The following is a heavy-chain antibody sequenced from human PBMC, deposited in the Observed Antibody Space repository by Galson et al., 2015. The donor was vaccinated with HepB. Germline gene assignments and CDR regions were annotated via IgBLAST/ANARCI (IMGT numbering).Heavy chain of an antibody. J-gene: IGHJ4*02. CDR1: GISLRRYG. Sequence: SLRLSCAASGISLRRYGMHWVRQVPGKGLEWLAVLSYDGKEHYADSVKGRFSISRDNAQNTLFLQMSRLRIEDTAVYYCTKMALDSHFDHFDFWGQGTLVIVSS. D-gene: IGHD2-21*01. CDR3: TKMALDSHFDHFDF. V-gene: IGHV3-30*18. CDR2: LSYDGKE.